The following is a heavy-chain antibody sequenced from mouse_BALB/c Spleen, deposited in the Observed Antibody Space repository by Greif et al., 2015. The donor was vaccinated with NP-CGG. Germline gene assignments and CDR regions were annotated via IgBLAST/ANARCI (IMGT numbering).Heavy chain of an antibody. CDR2: IYPGSGNT. CDR3: ARRTGTEAMDY. CDR1: GYTFTDYY. V-gene: IGHV1-84*02. D-gene: IGHD4-1*01. Sequence: QVLLQQSGPELVKPGASVKISCKASGYTFTDYYINWVKQKPGQGLEWIGWIYPGSGNTKYNEKFKGKATLTVDTSSSTAYMQLSSLTSEDTAVYFCARRTGTEAMDYWGQGTSVTVSS. J-gene: IGHJ4*01.